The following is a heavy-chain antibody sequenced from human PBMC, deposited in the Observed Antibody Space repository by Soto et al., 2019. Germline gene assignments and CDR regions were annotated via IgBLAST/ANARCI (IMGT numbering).Heavy chain of an antibody. Sequence: QLQLQESGPGLVKPSETLSLTCTVSGGSISSSSYYWGWIRQPPGKGLEWIGRIYYSGSTYYNPSLNSRVTISVDTSKNQFSLKLSAVTAADTAVYYCARGYCSGGSCYSGAEYFQHWGQGTLVTVSS. J-gene: IGHJ1*01. CDR1: GGSISSSSYY. V-gene: IGHV4-39*01. CDR3: ARGYCSGGSCYSGAEYFQH. CDR2: IYYSGST. D-gene: IGHD2-15*01.